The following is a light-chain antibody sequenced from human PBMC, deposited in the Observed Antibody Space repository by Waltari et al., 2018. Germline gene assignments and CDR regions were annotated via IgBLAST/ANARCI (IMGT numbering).Light chain of an antibody. CDR2: DVN. J-gene: IGLJ2*01. Sequence: QSALTQPPSVSGSPGQSVTISCTGTSSDVGGYNRVSWYQQSPGTAPKLILYDVNIRPSGVPERFSGSQSGYTASLTISGLQAEDEGHYYCSSYTNTGDTLVFGGGTELTVL. CDR3: SSYTNTGDTLV. V-gene: IGLV2-18*02. CDR1: SSDVGGYNR.